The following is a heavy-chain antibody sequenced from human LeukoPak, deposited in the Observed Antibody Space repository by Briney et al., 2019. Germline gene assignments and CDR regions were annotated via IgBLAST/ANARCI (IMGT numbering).Heavy chain of an antibody. V-gene: IGHV4-59*01. J-gene: IGHJ5*02. D-gene: IGHD3-10*01. CDR2: IYYSGST. CDR3: ARCLYGSGSKGDWFEP. Sequence: SETLSLTCTVSGGSISSYYWSWIRQPPGKGLEWIGYIYYSGSTNYNPSLKSRVTISVDTSKNQFSLKLSSVTAADTAVYYCARCLYGSGSKGDWFEPWGQGTLVTGSS. CDR1: GGSISSYY.